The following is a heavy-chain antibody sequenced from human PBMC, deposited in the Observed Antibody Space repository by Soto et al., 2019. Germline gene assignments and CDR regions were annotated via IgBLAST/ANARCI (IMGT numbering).Heavy chain of an antibody. Sequence: ASVKVSCKASGYTFTGYYMHWVRQAPGQGLEWMGWINPNSGGTSYAQKFQGRVTMTRDTSISTAYMELSRLRSDDTAVYYCAREKGEQTYYYGMDVWGQGTRVTASS. J-gene: IGHJ6*02. CDR2: INPNSGGT. CDR1: GYTFTGYY. V-gene: IGHV1-2*02. D-gene: IGHD3-16*01. CDR3: AREKGEQTYYYGMDV.